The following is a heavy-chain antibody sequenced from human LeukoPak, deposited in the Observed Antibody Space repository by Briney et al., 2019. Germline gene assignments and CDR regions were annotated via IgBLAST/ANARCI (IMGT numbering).Heavy chain of an antibody. CDR2: ISGSGGST. V-gene: IGHV3-23*01. Sequence: GGSLRLSCAASGFTFSSYAMSWVRQAPGKGLEWVSAISGSGGSTYYADSVKGRFTISRDNSKNTLYLQMNSLRAEDTAVYYCAKDRARWLRFRDYYYYGMDVWGLGTTVTVSS. D-gene: IGHD5-12*01. CDR3: AKDRARWLRFRDYYYYGMDV. CDR1: GFTFSSYA. J-gene: IGHJ6*02.